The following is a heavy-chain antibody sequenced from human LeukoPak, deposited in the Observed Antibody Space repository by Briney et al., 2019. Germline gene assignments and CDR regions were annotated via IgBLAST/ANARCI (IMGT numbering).Heavy chain of an antibody. CDR1: GFTFSSYS. J-gene: IGHJ5*02. D-gene: IGHD6-19*01. Sequence: PGEALRLSCAASGFTFSSYSMDWGRQTTGKGLGWVSSISSSSSYIYYAASVKGRLTISRDNAKNTLYLQMNSLRAEDTAVYYCARDWPVAGSWGQGTLVTVSS. CDR3: ARDWPVAGS. CDR2: ISSSSSYI. V-gene: IGHV3-21*01.